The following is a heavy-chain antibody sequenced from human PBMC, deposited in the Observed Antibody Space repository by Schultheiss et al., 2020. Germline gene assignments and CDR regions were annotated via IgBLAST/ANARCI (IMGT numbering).Heavy chain of an antibody. D-gene: IGHD2-21*02. Sequence: SETLSLTCAVYGGSFSGYYWSWIRQPPGKGLEWIGDVSYSSSLKSRVSISVDTSKNQFSLKLSSVTAADTAVYYCARDCSPLYYYYMDVWGKGTTGTVSS. CDR1: GGSFSGYY. J-gene: IGHJ6*03. CDR2: VS. CDR3: ARDCSPLYYYYMDV. V-gene: IGHV4-34*01.